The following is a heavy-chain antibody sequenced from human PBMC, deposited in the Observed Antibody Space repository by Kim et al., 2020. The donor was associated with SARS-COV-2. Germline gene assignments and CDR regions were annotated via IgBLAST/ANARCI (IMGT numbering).Heavy chain of an antibody. V-gene: IGHV3-23*01. J-gene: IGHJ4*02. D-gene: IGHD1-1*01. CDR2: GSDGIT. Sequence: GSDGITYGGDSTKDQFTIAQDNSKNTLETQMNSLRAEDTAVYYCEVRLDYWGQGTLVTVSS. CDR3: EVRLDY.